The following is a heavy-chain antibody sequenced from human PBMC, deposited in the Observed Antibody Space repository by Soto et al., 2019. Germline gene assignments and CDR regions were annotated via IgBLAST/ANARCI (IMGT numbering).Heavy chain of an antibody. D-gene: IGHD6-19*01. J-gene: IGHJ4*02. V-gene: IGHV3-48*02. CDR3: ARSVEGHFDY. CDR2: ITSDTKTI. Sequence: EVQLVESGGNLVQPGGSLRLSCAAAGFRFSLYSMNWVRQAPGKGLEWSAYITSDTKTIKYADSVKGRFTISRDHGKHSVYLHMNSLRDEDTAVYYCARSVEGHFDYWGQGTVVTVSA. CDR1: GFRFSLYS.